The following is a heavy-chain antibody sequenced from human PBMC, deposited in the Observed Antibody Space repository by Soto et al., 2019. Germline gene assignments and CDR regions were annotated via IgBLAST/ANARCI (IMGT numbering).Heavy chain of an antibody. D-gene: IGHD3-10*01. Sequence: ASVKVSCKASGYGFSTSGIFWVRQAPGQGLEWMGWISAYNGKTDYAQKFQDRVTMTIDTSTTTAYMDLRSLTSDDTAVYFCARGEGAIFTTFFFRGYYYGLDVWGQGTSVAVSS. CDR1: GYGFSTSG. CDR3: ARGEGAIFTTFFFRGYYYGLDV. V-gene: IGHV1-18*01. J-gene: IGHJ6*02. CDR2: ISAYNGKT.